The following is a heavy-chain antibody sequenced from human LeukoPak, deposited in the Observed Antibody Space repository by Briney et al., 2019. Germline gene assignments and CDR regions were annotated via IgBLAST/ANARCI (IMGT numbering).Heavy chain of an antibody. CDR3: ARVNNRVAEYYFDY. D-gene: IGHD1-14*01. J-gene: IGHJ4*02. CDR1: GFTFSSYS. CDR2: ISSSSSTI. Sequence: GGSLRLSCAASGFTFSSYSMNWVRQAPGKGLEWVSYISSSSSTIYYADSVKGRFTISRDNAKNSLYLQMNSLRAEDTAVNYCARVNNRVAEYYFDYWGQGTLVTVSS. V-gene: IGHV3-48*04.